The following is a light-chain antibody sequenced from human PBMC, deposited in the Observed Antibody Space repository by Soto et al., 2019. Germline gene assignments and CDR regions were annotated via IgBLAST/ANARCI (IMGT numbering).Light chain of an antibody. V-gene: IGKV1-9*01. CDR3: QQLNSYPIT. Sequence: DIQLTQSPSFLSASVGDRVTITCRASQGISSYLAWYQQKPGKAPKLLIYAASTLQSGVPSRYSGSGSGKEFTLTISNLQPEDFANYYCQQLNSYPITFGQGTRLEIK. CDR1: QGISSY. J-gene: IGKJ5*01. CDR2: AAS.